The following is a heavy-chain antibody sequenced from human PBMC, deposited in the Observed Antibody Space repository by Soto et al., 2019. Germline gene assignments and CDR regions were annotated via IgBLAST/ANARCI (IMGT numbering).Heavy chain of an antibody. V-gene: IGHV4-31*03. CDR2: IYYSGST. J-gene: IGHJ5*02. D-gene: IGHD3-3*01. CDR3: ARSYSITIFGVVNHWFDP. CDR1: GGSISSGGYY. Sequence: QVQLQESGPGLVKPSQTLSLTCTVSGGSISSGGYYWSWIRQHPGKGLEWIGYIYYSGSTYYNPSLKSRVTISVDTSKNQFSLKLSSVTAADTAVYYCARSYSITIFGVVNHWFDPWGQGTLVTVSS.